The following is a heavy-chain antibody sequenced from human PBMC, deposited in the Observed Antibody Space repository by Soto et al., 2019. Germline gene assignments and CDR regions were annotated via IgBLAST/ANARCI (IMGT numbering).Heavy chain of an antibody. CDR1: GFTFSSYW. CDR3: ARDPIRHYDSGYDTFDY. D-gene: IGHD5-12*01. J-gene: IGHJ4*01. V-gene: IGHV3-74*01. CDR2: INSDGSST. Sequence: EVQLVESGGGLVQPGGSLRLSCAASGFTFSSYWMHWVRQAPGKGLVWVSRINSDGSSTSYADSVKGRFTISRDNANNTMYLHMKSLRAEDTAVYYCARDPIRHYDSGYDTFDYRGQGTQVTVSS.